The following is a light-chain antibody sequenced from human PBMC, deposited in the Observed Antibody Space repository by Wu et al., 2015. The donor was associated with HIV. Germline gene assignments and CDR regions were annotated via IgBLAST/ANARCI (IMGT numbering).Light chain of an antibody. CDR2: CI. CDR3: QQYNSVPYS. V-gene: IGKV1-NL1*01. CDR1: VQGDWQC. Sequence: ASXGRTESPSLVRADVQGDWQCFSPGISQGNPGKRTPKPTLALCCIPDWKTGGPDPRFSGSGSGTDYTLTITNLQPEDFATYYCQQYNSVPYSFGQGTKLETK. J-gene: IGKJ2*03.